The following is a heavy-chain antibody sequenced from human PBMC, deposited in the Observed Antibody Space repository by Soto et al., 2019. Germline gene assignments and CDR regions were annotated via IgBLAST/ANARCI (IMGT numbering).Heavy chain of an antibody. Sequence: ASVKVSCKASGYTFTGCYMHWVRQAPGQGLEWMGWINPNSGGTNYAQKFQGRVTMTRDTSISTAYMELSRLRSDDTAVYYCASQSGYGSGSYYLTYYYYGMDVWGQGTTVTVSS. J-gene: IGHJ6*02. D-gene: IGHD3-10*01. V-gene: IGHV1-2*02. CDR1: GYTFTGCY. CDR3: ASQSGYGSGSYYLTYYYYGMDV. CDR2: INPNSGGT.